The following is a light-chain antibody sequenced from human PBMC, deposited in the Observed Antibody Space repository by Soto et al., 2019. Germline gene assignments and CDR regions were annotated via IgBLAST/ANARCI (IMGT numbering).Light chain of an antibody. J-gene: IGKJ1*01. CDR3: QQYNSYSRT. CDR1: RRVISRC. V-gene: IGKV3-20*01. Sequence: VWAQSHGNLTQSPGELATLLCGTSRRVISRCFAWYQQKPGQAPRLLIFGAFSRAAGIPGRFSGSGSGTEFSLTISSLEPEDFAVYYCQQYNSYSRTFGQGTKVDIK. CDR2: GAF.